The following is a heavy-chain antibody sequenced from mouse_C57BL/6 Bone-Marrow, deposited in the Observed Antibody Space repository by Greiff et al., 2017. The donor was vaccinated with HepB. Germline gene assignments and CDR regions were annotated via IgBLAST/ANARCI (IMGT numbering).Heavy chain of an antibody. CDR2: IDPETGGT. V-gene: IGHV1-15*01. CDR3: TTNYYGSSPYYYAMDY. D-gene: IGHD1-1*01. J-gene: IGHJ4*01. CDR1: GYTFTDYE. Sequence: QVQLQQSGAELVRPGASVTLSCKASGYTFTDYEMHWVKQTPVHGLEWIGAIDPETGGTAYNQKFKGKAILTADKSSSTAYMELRSLTSEDSAVYYCTTNYYGSSPYYYAMDYWGQGTSVTVSS.